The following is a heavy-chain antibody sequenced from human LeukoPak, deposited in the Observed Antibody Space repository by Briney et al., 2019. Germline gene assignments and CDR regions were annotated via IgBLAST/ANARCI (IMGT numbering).Heavy chain of an antibody. CDR3: ARAPWEDPLYYYYYGMDV. CDR1: GYTFTNYY. D-gene: IGHD1-26*01. CDR2: INPNSGGT. Sequence: ASVKVSCKSSGYTFTNYYMHWVRQAPGQGLEWMGWINPNSGGTNYAQKFQGRVTMTRDTSISTAYMELSRLRSDDTAAYYCARAPWEDPLYYYYYGMDVWGQGTTVTVSS. V-gene: IGHV1-2*02. J-gene: IGHJ6*02.